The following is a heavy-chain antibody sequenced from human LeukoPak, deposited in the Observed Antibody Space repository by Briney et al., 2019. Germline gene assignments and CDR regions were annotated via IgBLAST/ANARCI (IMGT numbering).Heavy chain of an antibody. J-gene: IGHJ4*02. V-gene: IGHV3-48*02. CDR1: GFTFSTYS. CDR2: ISSSGSTI. Sequence: GGSLRLSCEASGFTFSTYSMNWVRQAPGKGLEWASYISSSGSTIYYADSVKGRFTISRDNAKNSMSLQMNSLRDEDTAVYYCARTRPIDYWGQGTLVTVSS. CDR3: ARTRPIDY.